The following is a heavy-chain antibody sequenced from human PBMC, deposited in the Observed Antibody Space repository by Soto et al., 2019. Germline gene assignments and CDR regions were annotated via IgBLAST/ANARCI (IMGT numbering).Heavy chain of an antibody. J-gene: IGHJ4*02. Sequence: QVQLVQSGAEVKKPGASVKVSCKASGYTFTSYGLSWVRQAPGQGLEWMGWISPYNGHTNYAQKLQGRVTMTTDTSTSTAYMELRSLISDATAVYYCAIAPETIVGATIDYWGQGTLVTVSS. CDR2: ISPYNGHT. D-gene: IGHD1-26*01. V-gene: IGHV1-18*01. CDR3: AIAPETIVGATIDY. CDR1: GYTFTSYG.